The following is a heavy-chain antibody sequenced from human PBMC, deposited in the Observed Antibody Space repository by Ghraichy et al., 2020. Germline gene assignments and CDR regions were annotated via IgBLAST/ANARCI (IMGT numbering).Heavy chain of an antibody. Sequence: GGSLRLSCAASGFTFSNAWVSWVRQAPGKGLEWVGRIKSKSDGETTDYAAPVKGRFTISRDDSKNTLFLQMNSLKTEDTAVYYCSRSGYYTRNDNFMDVWGKGTTVTVSS. V-gene: IGHV3-15*01. J-gene: IGHJ6*03. D-gene: IGHD3-3*01. CDR3: SRSGYYTRNDNFMDV. CDR2: IKSKSDGETT. CDR1: GFTFSNAW.